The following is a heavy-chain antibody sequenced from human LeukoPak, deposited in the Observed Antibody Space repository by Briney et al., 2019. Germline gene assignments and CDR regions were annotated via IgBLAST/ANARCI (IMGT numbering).Heavy chain of an antibody. CDR1: GFSVSGNY. D-gene: IGHD6-13*01. CDR2: IHTSGST. J-gene: IGHJ4*02. CDR3: ARGSGYSSRGDYFDY. Sequence: PGGSLRLSCVPSGFSVSGNYMTWVRQAPGKGLEWVSFIHTSGSTFYADSVKGRFTISRDNAKNSLYLQMNSLRAEDTAVYYCARGSGYSSRGDYFDYWGQGTLVTVSS. V-gene: IGHV3-66*01.